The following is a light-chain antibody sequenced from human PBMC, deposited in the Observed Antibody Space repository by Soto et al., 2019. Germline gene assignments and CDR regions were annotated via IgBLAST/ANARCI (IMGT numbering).Light chain of an antibody. CDR3: QQSGSSPRT. CDR1: QSVSSSY. CDR2: GAS. J-gene: IGKJ1*01. V-gene: IGKV3-20*01. Sequence: EIVLTQSPGTLSLSPGERATLSCRASQSVSSSYLAWYQQKPGQAPRLLIYGASSRATGIPDRFSGSGSGTVFTLTISRLEPEDVAVYYCQQSGSSPRTFGQGTKVEIK.